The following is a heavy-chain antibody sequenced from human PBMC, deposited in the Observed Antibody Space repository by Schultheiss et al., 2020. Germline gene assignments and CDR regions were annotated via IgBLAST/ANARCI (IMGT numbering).Heavy chain of an antibody. J-gene: IGHJ4*02. CDR2: ISAYNGNT. V-gene: IGHV1-18*01. CDR1: GYTFTSYD. CDR3: ARAGDGGVVVPAAIHPPQQLVQPGAPDY. D-gene: IGHD2-2*02. Sequence: ASVKVSCKASGYTFTSYDISWVRQAPGQGLEWMGWISAYNGNTNYAQKLQGRVTMTTDTSTSTAYMELRSLRSEDTAVYYCARAGDGGVVVPAAIHPPQQLVQPGAPDYWGQGTLVTVSS.